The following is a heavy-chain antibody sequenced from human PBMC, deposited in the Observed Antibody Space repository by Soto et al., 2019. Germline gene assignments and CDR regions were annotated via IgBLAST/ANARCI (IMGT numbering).Heavy chain of an antibody. CDR2: INPNSGGT. D-gene: IGHD3-16*01. CDR3: ARPLYYDYVYGMDL. J-gene: IGHJ6*02. V-gene: IGHV1-2*02. Sequence: ASVKVSCKDSGYTFTGYYMHWVRQAPGQGLEWMGWINPNSGGTNYAQKFQGRVTMTRDTSISTAYMELSRLRSDDTAVYYCARPLYYDYVYGMDLWGQGTTVTVSS. CDR1: GYTFTGYY.